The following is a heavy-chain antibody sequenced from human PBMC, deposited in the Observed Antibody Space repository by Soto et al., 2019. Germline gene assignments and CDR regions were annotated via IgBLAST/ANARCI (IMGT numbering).Heavy chain of an antibody. V-gene: IGHV5-10-1*01. CDR2: IDPSDSYT. CDR1: GYSFTSYL. J-gene: IGHJ4*02. Sequence: PGESLKISCKGSGYSFTSYLISWVRQMPGKGLEWMGRIDPSDSYTNYSPSFQGHVTISADKSISTAYLQWSSLKASDTAMYYCARRINDYSKYVDYFGQRTLVTVCS. D-gene: IGHD4-4*01. CDR3: ARRINDYSKYVDY.